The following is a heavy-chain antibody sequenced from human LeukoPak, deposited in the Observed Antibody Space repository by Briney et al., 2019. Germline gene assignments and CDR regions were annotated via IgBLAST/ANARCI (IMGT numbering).Heavy chain of an antibody. CDR2: ISYDGSNK. D-gene: IGHD4-17*01. CDR3: AAHTRLRGRVRGMDV. V-gene: IGHV3-30*03. CDR1: GFTVSSYG. Sequence: PGRSLRLSCAASGFTVSSYGMHWVRQAPGKGLEWVAVISYDGSNKYYADSVKGRFTISRDNPKNTLYLQMNSLRAEDTAVYYCAAHTRLRGRVRGMDVWGQGTTVTVSS. J-gene: IGHJ6*02.